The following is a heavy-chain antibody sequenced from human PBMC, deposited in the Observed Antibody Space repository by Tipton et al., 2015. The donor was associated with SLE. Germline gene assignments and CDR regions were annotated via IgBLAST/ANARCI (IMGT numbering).Heavy chain of an antibody. CDR1: GGSISSYY. Sequence: TLSLTCTVSGGSISSYYWSWIRQPPGKGLEWIGYIYYSGSTDYNPSLKSRVTISVDTSKNQFSLKLSSVTAADTAVYYCARVPYYEFWSGYDDAFDIWGQGTMVTVSS. V-gene: IGHV4-59*01. CDR3: ARVPYYEFWSGYDDAFDI. D-gene: IGHD3-3*01. J-gene: IGHJ3*02. CDR2: IYYSGST.